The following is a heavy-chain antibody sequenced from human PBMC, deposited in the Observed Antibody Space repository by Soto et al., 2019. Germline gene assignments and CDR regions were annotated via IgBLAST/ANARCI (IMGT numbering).Heavy chain of an antibody. CDR1: GFTFSSYW. Sequence: LRLSCAASGFTFSSYWMSWVRQAPGKGLEWVANIKQDGSETYYVDSVTGRFTISRDNAENSLYLQVNSLRAEDTAVYYCARLYPGSGWPYHYYGLDVWGQGTTVTVSS. J-gene: IGHJ6*02. CDR3: ARLYPGSGWPYHYYGLDV. V-gene: IGHV3-7*01. D-gene: IGHD6-19*01. CDR2: IKQDGSET.